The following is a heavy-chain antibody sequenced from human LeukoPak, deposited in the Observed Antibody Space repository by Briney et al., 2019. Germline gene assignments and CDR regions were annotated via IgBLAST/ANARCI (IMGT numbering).Heavy chain of an antibody. CDR2: MNPNSGNT. J-gene: IGHJ4*02. CDR3: ARSRMTTSYYFDY. V-gene: IGHV1-8*01. CDR1: GYTLTELS. D-gene: IGHD4-11*01. Sequence: ASVKVSCKVSGYTLTELSMHWVRQAPGKGLEWMGWMNPNSGNTGYAQKFQGRVTMTRNTSISTAYMELSSLRSEDTAVYYCARSRMTTSYYFDYWGQGTLVTVSS.